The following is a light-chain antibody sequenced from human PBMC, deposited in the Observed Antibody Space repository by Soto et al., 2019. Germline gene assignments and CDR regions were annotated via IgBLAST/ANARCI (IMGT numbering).Light chain of an antibody. CDR3: QTWGTGVRV. V-gene: IGLV4-69*01. CDR2: LNIDGSH. CDR1: SGHSSYA. Sequence: QPVLTQSPSASASLGASVKLTCTLSSGHSSYAIAWHQQQPEEGPRYLMKLNIDGSHSKGDGIPDRFSGSSSGAERYLTISSRQSEDEADYYCQTWGTGVRVFGGGTKLTVL. J-gene: IGLJ3*02.